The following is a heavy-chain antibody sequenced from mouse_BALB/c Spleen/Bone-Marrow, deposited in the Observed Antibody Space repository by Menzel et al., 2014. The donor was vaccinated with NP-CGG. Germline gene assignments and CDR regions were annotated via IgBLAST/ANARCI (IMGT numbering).Heavy chain of an antibody. CDR2: IYPGDGDT. J-gene: IGHJ2*01. CDR1: GYTFTSYW. V-gene: IGHV1-87*01. D-gene: IGHD1-1*02. CDR3: ARRWPFDY. Sequence: AQLSQSGAELARPGASGKLSCKASGYTFTSYWMQWVKQRHGQALEWIGAIYPGDGDTRYTQKFKGNATFTADKSSSTAYMQLSSLTSEDSAVYYCARRWPFDYWGQGTTLTVSS.